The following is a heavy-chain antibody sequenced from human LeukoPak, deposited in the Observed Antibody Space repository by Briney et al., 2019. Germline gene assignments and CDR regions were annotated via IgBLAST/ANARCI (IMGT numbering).Heavy chain of an antibody. D-gene: IGHD5-12*01. CDR2: INSDGSST. Sequence: GGSLRLSCGASKFTFSSYVMNWVRQAPGKGLVWVSRINSDGSSTSYADSVKGRFTISRDNAKNSLYLQMNSLRAEDTAVYYCARGPSGYHNTGGQGTLVTVSS. CDR1: KFTFSSYV. CDR3: ARGPSGYHNT. V-gene: IGHV3-74*01. J-gene: IGHJ4*02.